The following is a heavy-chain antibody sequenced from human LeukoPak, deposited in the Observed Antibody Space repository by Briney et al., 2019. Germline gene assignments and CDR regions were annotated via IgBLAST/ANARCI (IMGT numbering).Heavy chain of an antibody. V-gene: IGHV4-59*08. J-gene: IGHJ4*02. CDR1: GDSFSNYY. D-gene: IGHD6-19*01. CDR2: ISYNGST. Sequence: SETLSLTCTVSGDSFSNYYWSWTRQSPGKGLEWIGYISYNGSTNQNPSLKSRVTISIDTSKNQFSLKLSSVTAADTAVYYCARHRSTGWFLWGQGTLVTVSS. CDR3: ARHRSTGWFL.